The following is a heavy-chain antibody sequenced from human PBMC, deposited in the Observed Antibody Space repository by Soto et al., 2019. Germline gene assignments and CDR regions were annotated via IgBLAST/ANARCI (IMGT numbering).Heavy chain of an antibody. CDR1: GYTFTSYG. D-gene: IGHD1-26*01. Sequence: GASVKVSCKASGYTFTSYGISWVRQAPGQGLEWMGWISAYNGNTNYAQKLQGRVTMTTDTSTSTAYMELRSLRSDDTAVYYCARAYSGSYYPLYGMDVCGQGTTVTVSS. CDR2: ISAYNGNT. CDR3: ARAYSGSYYPLYGMDV. J-gene: IGHJ6*02. V-gene: IGHV1-18*01.